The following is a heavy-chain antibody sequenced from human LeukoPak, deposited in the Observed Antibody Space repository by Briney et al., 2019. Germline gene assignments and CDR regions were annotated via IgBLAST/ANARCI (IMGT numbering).Heavy chain of an antibody. Sequence: PGGSLRLSCAASGFTFSSYAMSWVRQAPGKGLEWVSAISGSGGSTYYADSVKGRFTISRDNSKNTLYLQMNSLRAEDTAVYYCAIAAGTYYYDSTEHAPFDYWGQGTLVTVSS. CDR2: ISGSGGST. CDR1: GFTFSSYA. D-gene: IGHD3-22*01. V-gene: IGHV3-23*01. CDR3: AIAAGTYYYDSTEHAPFDY. J-gene: IGHJ4*02.